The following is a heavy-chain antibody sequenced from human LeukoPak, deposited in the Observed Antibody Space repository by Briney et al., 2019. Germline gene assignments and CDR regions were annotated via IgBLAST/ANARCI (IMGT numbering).Heavy chain of an antibody. D-gene: IGHD2-15*01. Sequence: GGSLRLSCAASGFTFSHFWMSWVRQAPGKGLEWVAYIKKTGSETYYVDSVKGRFTITRDNTRNSLFLQMYSLRAEDTAVYFCAREDGYRSGGNCYSYFDSWGQGTLVTVSS. CDR3: AREDGYRSGGNCYSYFDS. J-gene: IGHJ4*02. V-gene: IGHV3-7*01. CDR1: GFTFSHFW. CDR2: IKKTGSET.